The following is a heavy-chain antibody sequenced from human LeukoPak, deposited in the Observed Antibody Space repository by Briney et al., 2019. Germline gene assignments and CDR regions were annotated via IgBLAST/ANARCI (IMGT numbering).Heavy chain of an antibody. J-gene: IGHJ4*02. CDR2: IYYSGST. D-gene: IGHD6-13*01. CDR1: GGSIRSSYYY. CDR3: ARHYRQQLVIDY. Sequence: SETLSLTCTVSGGSIRSSYYYWGWVRQPPGKGLEWIGSIYYSGSTYYNPSLKSRVTISVDTSKNQFSLKLSSVTAADTAVYYCARHYRQQLVIDYWGQGTLVTVSS. V-gene: IGHV4-39*01.